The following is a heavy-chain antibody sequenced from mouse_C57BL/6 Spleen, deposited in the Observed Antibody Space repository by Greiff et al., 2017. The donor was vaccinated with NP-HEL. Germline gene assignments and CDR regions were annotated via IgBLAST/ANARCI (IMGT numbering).Heavy chain of an antibody. CDR2: INPNNGGT. Sequence: EVQLQQSGPELVKPGASVKISCKASGYTFTDYYMNWVKQSHGKSLEWIGDINPNNGGTSYNQKFKGKATLTVDKSSSTAYMELRSLTSEDSAVYYCARRDYGSRGGYYFDYWGQGTTLTVSS. CDR3: ARRDYGSRGGYYFDY. D-gene: IGHD1-1*01. V-gene: IGHV1-26*01. CDR1: GYTFTDYY. J-gene: IGHJ2*01.